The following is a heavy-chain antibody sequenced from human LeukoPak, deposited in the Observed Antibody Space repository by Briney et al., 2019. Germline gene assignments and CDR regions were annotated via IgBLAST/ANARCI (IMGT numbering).Heavy chain of an antibody. V-gene: IGHV1-2*02. Sequence: ASVKVSCKASGYTFTGYYMHWVRQAPGQGLEWMGWINPNSGGTNYAQKFQGRVTMTRDTSISTAYMELSRLRSEDTAVYYCARMGEQLPNPYYYYYMDVWGKGTTVTVSS. CDR2: INPNSGGT. J-gene: IGHJ6*03. CDR1: GYTFTGYY. CDR3: ARMGEQLPNPYYYYYMDV. D-gene: IGHD6-6*01.